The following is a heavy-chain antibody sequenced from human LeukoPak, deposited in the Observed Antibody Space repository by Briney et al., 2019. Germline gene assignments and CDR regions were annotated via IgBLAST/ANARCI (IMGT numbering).Heavy chain of an antibody. D-gene: IGHD4-11*01. J-gene: IGHJ3*02. Sequence: GASVKVSCKASGGTFSSYAISWVRQAPGQGLEWMGGIIPIFGTANYAQKFQGRVTITADESTSTAYMELSSLRSEDTAVYYCARRITTVGPPIAFDIWGQGTMVTVSS. V-gene: IGHV1-69*13. CDR1: GGTFSSYA. CDR2: IIPIFGTA. CDR3: ARRITTVGPPIAFDI.